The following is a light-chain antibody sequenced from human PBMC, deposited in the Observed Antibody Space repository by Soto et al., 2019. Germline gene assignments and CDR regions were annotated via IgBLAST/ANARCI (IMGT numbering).Light chain of an antibody. V-gene: IGLV2-8*01. J-gene: IGLJ2*01. CDR2: EVS. CDR1: SSDVGGYNY. CDR3: SSFAGSNNLV. Sequence: QSALTQPPSASGSPGQSVTISCTGTSSDVGGYNYVSWYQQHPGKAPKLMISEVSKRPSGVPDRFSGSKSVNTASLTVSGLQSEDEADYYCSSFAGSNNLVFGGGTKLTVL.